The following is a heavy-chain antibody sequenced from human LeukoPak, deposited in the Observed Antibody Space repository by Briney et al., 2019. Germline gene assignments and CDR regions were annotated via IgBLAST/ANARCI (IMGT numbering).Heavy chain of an antibody. V-gene: IGHV1-24*01. Sequence: ASVKVSCKVSGYTLTELSMHWVRQAPGKGLEWMGGFDPEDGETIYAQKFQGRVTMTEDTSTDTAYMELSSLRSEDTAVYYCATEDLWFGELLYSYWGQGTLVTVSS. CDR1: GYTLTELS. CDR2: FDPEDGET. CDR3: ATEDLWFGELLYSY. D-gene: IGHD3-10*01. J-gene: IGHJ4*02.